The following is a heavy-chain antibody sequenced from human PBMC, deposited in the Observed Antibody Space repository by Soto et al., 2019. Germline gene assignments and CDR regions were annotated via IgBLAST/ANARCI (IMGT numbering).Heavy chain of an antibody. CDR1: GGSLSGSY. Sequence: SETLSLTCAVYGGSLSGSYWSWIRQPPGTGLEWIGEIHHSGSTYYNPSLKSRVTLSVDTSKNQFSLKLSSVTAADTAVYYCVRASYAAGDFDYWGQGTLVTVSS. D-gene: IGHD2-2*01. J-gene: IGHJ4*02. CDR2: IHHSGST. V-gene: IGHV4-34*01. CDR3: VRASYAAGDFDY.